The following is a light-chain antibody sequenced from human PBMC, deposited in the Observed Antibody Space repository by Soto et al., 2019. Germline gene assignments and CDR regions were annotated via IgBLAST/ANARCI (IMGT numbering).Light chain of an antibody. J-gene: IGLJ2*01. V-gene: IGLV1-44*01. CDR2: NNN. CDR1: SSNIGSNT. CDR3: APWDDSLNVVL. Sequence: QSVLTQPPSASGTPGQRVTISCSGSSSNIGSNTVNWYQQVPGTAPKLLIYNNNQRPSGVPDRFSGSKSGTSASLAISGLQSEDEADYYCAPWDDSLNVVLFGGGTKLTVL.